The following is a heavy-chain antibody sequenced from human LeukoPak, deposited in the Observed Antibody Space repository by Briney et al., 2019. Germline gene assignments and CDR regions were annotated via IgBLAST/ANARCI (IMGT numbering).Heavy chain of an antibody. CDR2: IYNGGSI. V-gene: IGHV3-53*01. CDR3: ARGRRSGWGHVFDV. Sequence: GGSLRLSCTGSGFPVSSTYVTWVRQTPGKGLEWVSVIYNGGSIQYADSVKGRFTISSDNSKNAVVLQMNSLRVEDTAVYYCARGRRSGWGHVFDVWGRGTMVTVAS. J-gene: IGHJ3*01. CDR1: GFPVSSTY. D-gene: IGHD6-19*01.